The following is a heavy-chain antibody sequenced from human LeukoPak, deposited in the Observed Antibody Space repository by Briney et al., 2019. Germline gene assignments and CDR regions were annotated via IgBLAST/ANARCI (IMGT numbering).Heavy chain of an antibody. CDR2: ISSSSSII. J-gene: IGHJ4*02. Sequence: GGSLRLSCAASGFTFSSYSMNWVRQAPGKGLEWVSYISSSSSIIYYADSVKGRFTISRDKAKNSLYLQMNSLRAEDTAVYYCAREYCSSTSCLYDYWGQGTLVTVSS. V-gene: IGHV3-48*01. CDR3: AREYCSSTSCLYDY. CDR1: GFTFSSYS. D-gene: IGHD2-2*01.